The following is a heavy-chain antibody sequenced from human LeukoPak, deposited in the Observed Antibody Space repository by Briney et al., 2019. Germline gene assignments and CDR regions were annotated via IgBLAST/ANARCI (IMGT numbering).Heavy chain of an antibody. V-gene: IGHV4-39*01. CDR2: IYYSGST. CDR3: ARVNRGRIDY. Sequence: SETLSLTCTVSGGSISSSSYYWGWIRQPPGKGLEWIGSIYYSGSTYYNPSLKSRITISVDTSKNQFSLKLSSVTAADTAVYYCARVNRGRIDYWGQGILVTVSS. D-gene: IGHD2/OR15-2a*01. CDR1: GGSISSSSYY. J-gene: IGHJ4*02.